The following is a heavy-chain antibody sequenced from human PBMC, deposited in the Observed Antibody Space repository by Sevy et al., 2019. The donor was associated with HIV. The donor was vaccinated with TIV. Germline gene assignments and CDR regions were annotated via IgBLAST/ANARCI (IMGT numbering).Heavy chain of an antibody. J-gene: IGHJ4*02. D-gene: IGHD4-17*01. CDR3: ARGGPLMTTPFDY. V-gene: IGHV1-18*01. Sequence: ASVKVSCKTSGYTFTNYTISWVRQAPGRGLEWMGWVSIYNHNTNYAQKFQGRVSMTTDTSTSTAYMELRSLRYDDTAVYYCARGGPLMTTPFDYWGQRTLVTVSS. CDR2: VSIYNHNT. CDR1: GYTFTNYT.